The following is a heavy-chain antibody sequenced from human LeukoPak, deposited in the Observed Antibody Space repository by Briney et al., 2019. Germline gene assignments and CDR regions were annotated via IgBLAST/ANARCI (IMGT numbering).Heavy chain of an antibody. Sequence: SGPTLVKPTQTLTPTCTFSGFSLSTSGGGVGWIRQPPGKALEWLALISWDDDKRYSPSLKSRLTITKDTSKNQVVLTMTNMDPVDTATYYCAHSHQGLHAFDIWGQGTMVTVSS. J-gene: IGHJ3*02. CDR3: AHSHQGLHAFDI. CDR1: GFSLSTSGGG. CDR2: ISWDDDK. V-gene: IGHV2-5*02.